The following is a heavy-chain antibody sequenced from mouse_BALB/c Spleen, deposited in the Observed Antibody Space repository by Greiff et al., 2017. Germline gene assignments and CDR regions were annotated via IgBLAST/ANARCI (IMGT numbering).Heavy chain of an antibody. Sequence: VQLQQSGPELVKPGASVKISCKASGYSFTGYYMHWVKQSHVKSLEWIGRINPYNGATSYNQNFKDKASLTVDKSSSTAYMELHSLTSEDSAVYYCARIPNFDYWGQGTTLTVSS. CDR1: GYSFTGYY. CDR2: INPYNGAT. CDR3: ARIPNFDY. J-gene: IGHJ2*01. V-gene: IGHV1-31*01. D-gene: IGHD5-1-1*01.